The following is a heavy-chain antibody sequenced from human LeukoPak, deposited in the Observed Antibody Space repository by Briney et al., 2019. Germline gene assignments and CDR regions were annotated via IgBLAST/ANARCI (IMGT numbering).Heavy chain of an antibody. CDR3: ARDRALRYYYGSGSYGYYYGMDV. CDR1: GYTFTGYY. D-gene: IGHD3-10*01. CDR2: INPNSGGT. V-gene: IGHV1-2*04. Sequence: GASVKVSCKASGYTFTGYYMHWVRQAPGQGLEWMGWINPNSGGTNYAQKFQGWVTMTRDTSISTAYMELSRLRSDATAVYYCARDRALRYYYGSGSYGYYYGMDVWGKGTTVPVSS. J-gene: IGHJ6*04.